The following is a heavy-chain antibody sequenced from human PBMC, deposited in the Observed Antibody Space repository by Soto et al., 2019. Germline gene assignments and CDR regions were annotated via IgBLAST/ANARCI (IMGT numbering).Heavy chain of an antibody. V-gene: IGHV1-46*01. Sequence: QVQLVQSGAEVRKPGASVRLSCKASGYTFTNYFFHWVRQAPGQGLEWMGMINPTFGSTSYTQDLQGRVTMPRDTSTGTVYMDLTSLKSEDTAVYYCARERSEQFDYWGQVTLVTVSS. J-gene: IGHJ4*02. D-gene: IGHD6-13*01. CDR2: INPTFGST. CDR1: GYTFTNYF. CDR3: ARERSEQFDY.